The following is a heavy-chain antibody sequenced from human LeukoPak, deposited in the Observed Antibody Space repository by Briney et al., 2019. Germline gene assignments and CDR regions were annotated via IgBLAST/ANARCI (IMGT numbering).Heavy chain of an antibody. CDR3: AKDRSGGGDYYFGMDV. CDR2: ISGSGGST. Sequence: GGSLRLSCAASGLTFSSYAMSWVRQAPGQGLEWVSSISGSGGSTYYADSVKGRFTISRDKSKNTLYLQMNSLRAEDTAVYYCAKDRSGGGDYYFGMDVWGPGTTVTVSS. D-gene: IGHD6-19*01. J-gene: IGHJ6*02. CDR1: GLTFSSYA. V-gene: IGHV3-23*01.